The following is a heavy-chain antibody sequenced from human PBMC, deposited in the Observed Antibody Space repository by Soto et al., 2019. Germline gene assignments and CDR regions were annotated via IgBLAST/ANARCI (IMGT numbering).Heavy chain of an antibody. CDR1: GESISSSSYY. CDR2: IYYSGRT. Sequence: SETLSLTCIVSGESISSSSYYWGWIRQPPGKGLEWIGSIYYSGRTYYNPSFKSRVTISIDTSRNQFSLKLSSVTATGTAVYYCARQRTTVVTQAYFDHWGQGALVTVAS. CDR3: ARQRTTVVTQAYFDH. D-gene: IGHD2-21*02. V-gene: IGHV4-39*01. J-gene: IGHJ4*02.